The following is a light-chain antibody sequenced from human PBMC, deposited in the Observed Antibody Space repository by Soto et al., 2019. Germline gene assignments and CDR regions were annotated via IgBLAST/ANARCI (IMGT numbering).Light chain of an antibody. V-gene: IGLV2-14*01. CDR2: EVT. CDR3: SSYTTTSTYV. Sequence: QSVLTQPASVSGSPGQTITISCTGTSSDVGGYDYVSWYQQHPDKAPRFMIYEVTNRPSGASHRFSGSKSGNTASLTISGLQAEDEADYYCSSYTTTSTYVFGTGTKVTVL. CDR1: SSDVGGYDY. J-gene: IGLJ1*01.